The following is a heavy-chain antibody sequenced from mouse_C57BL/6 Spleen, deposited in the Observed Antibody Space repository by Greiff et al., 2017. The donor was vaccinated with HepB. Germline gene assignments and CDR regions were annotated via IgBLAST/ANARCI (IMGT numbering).Heavy chain of an antibody. V-gene: IGHV1-18*01. J-gene: IGHJ1*03. CDR3: ARPFYYGSSYPHWYFDV. CDR2: INPNNGGT. CDR1: GYTFTDYN. D-gene: IGHD1-1*01. Sequence: EVQLQQSGPELVKPGASVKIPCKASGYTFTDYNMDWVKQSHGKSLEWIGDINPNNGGTIYNQKFKGKATLTVDKSSSTAYMELRSLTSEDTAVYYCARPFYYGSSYPHWYFDVWGTGTTVTVSS.